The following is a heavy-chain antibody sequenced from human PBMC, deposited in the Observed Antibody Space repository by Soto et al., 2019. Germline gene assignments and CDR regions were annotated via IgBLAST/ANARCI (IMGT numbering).Heavy chain of an antibody. CDR1: GYTFTGYY. CDR2: INPNSGGT. CDR3: ASGVPGECSSTSCYWENDAFDI. Sequence: ASVKVSCKASGYTFTGYYMHWVRQAPGQGLEWMGWINPNSGGTNYAQKFQGWVTMTRDTSISTAYMELSRLRSDDTAVYYCASGVPGECSSTSCYWENDAFDIWGQGTMVTVSS. V-gene: IGHV1-2*04. D-gene: IGHD2-2*01. J-gene: IGHJ3*02.